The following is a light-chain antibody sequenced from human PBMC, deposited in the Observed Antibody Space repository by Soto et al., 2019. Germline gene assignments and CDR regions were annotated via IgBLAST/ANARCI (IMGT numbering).Light chain of an antibody. Sequence: DIQMTQPPATLSASVGDRVTITCRASQSISSWLAWYQQKPGKAPKLLIYDASSLESGVPSRFSGSGSGTEFTLTISSLQPDDFATYYCQQYNSYSRGFGQGTKV. CDR2: DAS. CDR1: QSISSW. J-gene: IGKJ1*01. CDR3: QQYNSYSRG. V-gene: IGKV1-5*01.